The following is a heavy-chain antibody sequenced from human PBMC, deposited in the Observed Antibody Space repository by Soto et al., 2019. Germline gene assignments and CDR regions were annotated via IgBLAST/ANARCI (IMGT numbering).Heavy chain of an antibody. CDR3: TSYSWNDRGC. D-gene: IGHD1-1*01. V-gene: IGHV3-7*05. CDR1: GFNFSAFW. CDR2: IKPDGSER. J-gene: IGHJ4*02. Sequence: EVQLVESGGGLVQPGGSLRLSCAASGFNFSAFWMNWVRQAPGKGLEWVATIKPDGSERYYLDSMKGRVTISRDNAENSLSLQINSLRVEDTAVYYCTSYSWNDRGCWGQGTLVTVSS.